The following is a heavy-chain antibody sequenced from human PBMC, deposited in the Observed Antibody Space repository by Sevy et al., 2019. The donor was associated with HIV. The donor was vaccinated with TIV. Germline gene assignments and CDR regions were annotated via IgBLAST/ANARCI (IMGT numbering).Heavy chain of an antibody. CDR2: IKSNIDGETT. V-gene: IGHV3-15*01. Sequence: GGSLRLSSAVSGFTFNNAWMNWVRQAPGTGLQWVGLIKSNIDGETTDYAAPVKGRFTISRDDSKNTLYLQMNNLKIEDTAVYYCATAPGYYDSAPFDYWGPGTLVTVSS. J-gene: IGHJ4*02. CDR1: GFTFNNAW. D-gene: IGHD3-22*01. CDR3: ATAPGYYDSAPFDY.